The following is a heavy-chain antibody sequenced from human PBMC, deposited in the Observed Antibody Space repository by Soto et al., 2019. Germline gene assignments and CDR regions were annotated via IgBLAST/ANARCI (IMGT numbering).Heavy chain of an antibody. CDR3: ATAYRGYEAEALDV. V-gene: IGHV1-69*06. Sequence: QVQLVQSGAEVKRPGSSVKVSCKPSGGTFSSLSITWARQAPGQGLQWVGAIVPIFGTTNYAQKFQDRVAISADKSTTTAYMELSSLRSEDTAVYYCATAYRGYEAEALDVWGQGTKVTVSS. J-gene: IGHJ3*01. D-gene: IGHD5-12*01. CDR1: GGTFSSLS. CDR2: IVPIFGTT.